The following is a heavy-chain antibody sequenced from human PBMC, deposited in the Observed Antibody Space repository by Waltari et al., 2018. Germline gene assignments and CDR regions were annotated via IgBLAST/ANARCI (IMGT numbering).Heavy chain of an antibody. D-gene: IGHD6-13*01. J-gene: IGHJ4*02. CDR3: ATDPKPAAGTGETLDY. CDR2: VDPEDGET. V-gene: IGHV1-69-2*01. Sequence: EVQLVQSGAEVQKPGATVKISCKASGYTFTDYYMHWVQQAPGKGLEWMGRVDPEDGETIYAEKFQGRVTITADTSTDTAYMELSSLRSEDTAVYYCATDPKPAAGTGETLDYWGQGTLVTVSS. CDR1: GYTFTDYY.